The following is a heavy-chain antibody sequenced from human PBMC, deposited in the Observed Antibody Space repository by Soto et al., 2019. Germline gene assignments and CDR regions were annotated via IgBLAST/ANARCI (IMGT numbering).Heavy chain of an antibody. CDR1: GGSFSGYY. CDR3: ARDGCTNGVCYLDV. CDR2: INHSGST. J-gene: IGHJ6*02. V-gene: IGHV4-34*01. Sequence: PSETLSLTCAVYGGSFSGYYWSWIRQPPGKGLEWIGEINHSGSTNYNPSLKSRVTISVDTSKNQFSLKLSSVTAADTAVYYCARDGCTNGVCYLDVWGQGTTVTVS. D-gene: IGHD2-8*01.